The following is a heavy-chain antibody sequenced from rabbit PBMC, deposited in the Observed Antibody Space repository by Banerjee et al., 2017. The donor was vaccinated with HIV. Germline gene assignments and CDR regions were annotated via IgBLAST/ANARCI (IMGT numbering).Heavy chain of an antibody. J-gene: IGHJ6*01. Sequence: QEQLVESGGGLVQPEGSLTLTCKASGFDVSSYYYMCWVRQAPGKGPEWIACIYGGSSGNTYYASWVKGRFTISSHNAQNTLYLQLTSLTAADTATYFCARRSSGWDLWGPGTLVTVS. CDR1: GFDVSSYYY. V-gene: IGHV1S45*01. CDR2: IYGGSSGNT. D-gene: IGHD4-1*01. CDR3: ARRSSGWDL.